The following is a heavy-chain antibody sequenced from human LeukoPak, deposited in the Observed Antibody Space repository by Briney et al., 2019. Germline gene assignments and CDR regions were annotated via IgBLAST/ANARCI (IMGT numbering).Heavy chain of an antibody. V-gene: IGHV3-48*04. Sequence: QPGGSLRLSCAASGFTFSTYCMNWVRQAPGKGLEWVSYISSTGTKISYADSVKGRFTISRDNAKNSLFLQMNSLRGDDTAVYYCAREGIVSYYYIDYWGQGTPVTVSS. J-gene: IGHJ4*02. CDR1: GFTFSTYC. CDR3: AREGIVSYYYIDY. CDR2: ISSTGTKI. D-gene: IGHD1-26*01.